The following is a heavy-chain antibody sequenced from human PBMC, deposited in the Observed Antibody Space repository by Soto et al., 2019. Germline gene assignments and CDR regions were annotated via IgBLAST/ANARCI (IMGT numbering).Heavy chain of an antibody. V-gene: IGHV4-59*01. Sequence: QVQLQESGPRLVKPSATLSLTCTVSGGSITSSYWSWIRRPPGKGLEWIAYIYDTGISGYTPSTSYNPTLKSRVNMSTDTSERQCSLKLTSVTAADTAVYYCARGEDAFFYYGLDVWGQGITVTVS. CDR2: IYDTGISGYTPST. J-gene: IGHJ6*01. CDR1: GGSITSSY. CDR3: ARGEDAFFYYGLDV.